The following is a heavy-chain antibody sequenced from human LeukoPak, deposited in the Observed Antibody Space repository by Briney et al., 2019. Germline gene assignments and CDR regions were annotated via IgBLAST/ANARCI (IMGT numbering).Heavy chain of an antibody. CDR2: ISGSGGST. D-gene: IGHD3-3*01. J-gene: IGHJ6*03. CDR1: GFTFSSYA. V-gene: IGHV3-23*01. CDR3: AKLVRSGYYYYYYYYMDV. Sequence: GGSLRLSCAASGFTFSSYAMSWVRQAPEKGLEWVSAISGSGGSTYYADSVKGRFTISRDNSKNTLYLQMNSLRAEDTAVYYCAKLVRSGYYYYYYYYMDVWGKGTTVTVSS.